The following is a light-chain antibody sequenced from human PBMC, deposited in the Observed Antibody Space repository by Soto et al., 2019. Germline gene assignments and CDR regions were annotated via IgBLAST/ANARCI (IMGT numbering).Light chain of an antibody. V-gene: IGLV2-14*02. CDR1: SSEVGSYNL. Sequence: QSALTQPASVSGSPGQSITISCTGTSSEVGSYNLVSWYQQHPGKAPKLMIYEGSKRPSGVSNRFSGSKSGKTASLTVSGLQPEDEADYYCTSYAGSNIWVFGGGTKLTVL. J-gene: IGLJ3*02. CDR3: TSYAGSNIWV. CDR2: EGS.